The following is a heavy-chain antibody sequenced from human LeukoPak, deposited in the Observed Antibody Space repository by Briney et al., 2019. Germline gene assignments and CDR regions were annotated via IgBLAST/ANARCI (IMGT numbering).Heavy chain of an antibody. CDR1: GFTFSSYW. CDR3: ARDAAPYFDYYDSSGQPRPL. Sequence: GGSLRLSCAASGFTFSSYWMSWVRQAPGKGLEWVANIKQDGSEKYYVDSVKGRFTISRDNAKNSLYLQMNSLRAEDTAVYYCARDAAPYFDYYDSSGQPRPLWGQGTLVTVSS. J-gene: IGHJ4*02. D-gene: IGHD3-22*01. CDR2: IKQDGSEK. V-gene: IGHV3-7*01.